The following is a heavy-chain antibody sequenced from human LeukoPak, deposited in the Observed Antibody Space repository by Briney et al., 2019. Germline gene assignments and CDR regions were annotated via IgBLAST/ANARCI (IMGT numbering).Heavy chain of an antibody. D-gene: IGHD3-22*01. CDR2: IGGRDGRT. J-gene: IGHJ6*03. V-gene: IGHV3-23*01. CDR1: GFTFSTYA. Sequence: PGGSLRLSCAASGFTFSTYAMSWVRQAPGKGLEWVSLIGGRDGRTRYADSVKGRFTISRDNSKNTLYLEMNSLRAEDTAVYYCVKDSSSYDWGYMDVWGKGTTVTISS. CDR3: VKDSSSYDWGYMDV.